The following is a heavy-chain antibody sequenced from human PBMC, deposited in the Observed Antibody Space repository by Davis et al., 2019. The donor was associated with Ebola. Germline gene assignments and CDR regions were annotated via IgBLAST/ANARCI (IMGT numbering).Heavy chain of an antibody. Sequence: SETLSLTCTVSGGSISSYYWSWIRQPPGKGLEWIGYIYYSGSTNYNPSLKSRVTISVDTSKNQFSLKLSSVTAADTAVYYCARVTGDFYYYGMDVWGKGTTVTVSS. CDR3: ARVTGDFYYYGMDV. D-gene: IGHD3-16*01. J-gene: IGHJ6*04. CDR1: GGSISSYY. CDR2: IYYSGST. V-gene: IGHV4-59*01.